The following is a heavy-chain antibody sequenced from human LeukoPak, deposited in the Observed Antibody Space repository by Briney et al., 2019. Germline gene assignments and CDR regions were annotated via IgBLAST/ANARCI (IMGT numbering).Heavy chain of an antibody. J-gene: IGHJ5*02. D-gene: IGHD3-10*01. V-gene: IGHV1-69*06. Sequence: SVKVSCKASGGTFSSYAISWVRQAPGQGLEWMGGIIPIFGTANYAQKFQGRVTITADKSTSTAYMELSSLRSEDTAVYYCARAVIGDDNWFDPWGQGTLVTVSS. CDR3: ARAVIGDDNWFDP. CDR2: IIPIFGTA. CDR1: GGTFSSYA.